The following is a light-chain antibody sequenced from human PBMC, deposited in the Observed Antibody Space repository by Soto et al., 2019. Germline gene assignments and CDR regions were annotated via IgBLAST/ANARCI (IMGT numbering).Light chain of an antibody. Sequence: EIVLTQSPGTLSLSPGERVTLSCRASHTVTSSHVAWYRQKPGQAPRLLIYGASSRATGVPDRFSGNGSGTDFTLTISRLEPEDFAVYYCQQYGSSPLTFGQGTKLEMK. J-gene: IGKJ2*01. V-gene: IGKV3-20*01. CDR3: QQYGSSPLT. CDR1: HTVTSSH. CDR2: GAS.